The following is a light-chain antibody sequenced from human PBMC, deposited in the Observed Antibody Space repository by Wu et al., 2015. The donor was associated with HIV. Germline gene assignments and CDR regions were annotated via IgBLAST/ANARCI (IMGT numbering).Light chain of an antibody. V-gene: IGKV3-20*01. Sequence: EIVLTQSPGTLSLSPGERATLSCRASQNVDSNFLTWYQQKPGQAPRLLICGASSRATGIPDRFSGSGSGTDFTLTISRLEPEDFAVYYCQQYGSSPWTFGQGTKVEIK. J-gene: IGKJ1*01. CDR2: GAS. CDR3: QQYGSSPWT. CDR1: QNVDSNF.